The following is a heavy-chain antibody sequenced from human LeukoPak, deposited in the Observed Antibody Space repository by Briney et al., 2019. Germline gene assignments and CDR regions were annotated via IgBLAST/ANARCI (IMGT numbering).Heavy chain of an antibody. J-gene: IGHJ4*02. CDR3: ARHVGKWGFDY. Sequence: SETLSLTCAVYGGSFSGYYWSWIRQPPGKGLEWIGEINHSGSTNYNPSLKSRVTISVDTSKNQFSLKLSSVTAADTAVYYCARHVGKWGFDYWGQGTLVTVSS. CDR2: INHSGST. D-gene: IGHD1-26*01. CDR1: GGSFSGYY. V-gene: IGHV4-34*01.